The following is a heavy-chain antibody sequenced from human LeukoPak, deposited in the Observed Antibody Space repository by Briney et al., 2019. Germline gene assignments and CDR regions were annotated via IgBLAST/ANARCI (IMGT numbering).Heavy chain of an antibody. V-gene: IGHV4-38-2*02. CDR2: IYHNGST. CDR3: ARGGYYDILTGYHTYYFDY. J-gene: IGHJ4*02. CDR1: GYSISSGYY. D-gene: IGHD3-9*01. Sequence: SETLSLTCTVSGYSISSGYYWGWIRQPPGKGLGWIGSIYHNGSTYYNPSLKSRVTISVDTAKNQFSLKLSSVTAADTAVYYCARGGYYDILTGYHTYYFDYWGQGTLVTVSS.